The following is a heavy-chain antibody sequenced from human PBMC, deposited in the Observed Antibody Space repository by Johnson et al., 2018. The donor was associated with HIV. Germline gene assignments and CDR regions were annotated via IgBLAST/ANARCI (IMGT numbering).Heavy chain of an antibody. D-gene: IGHD4-11*01. Sequence: VQLVESGGGLVQRGGSLRLSCAASGFTVSSNYMSWVRQAPGKGLEWVSVIYSGGRTYYADSVKGRFTISRDNSKNTLYLQMNSLRVEDTAMYYCARDPTTVITMAFDIWGQGTMVTVSS. V-gene: IGHV3-66*01. CDR1: GFTVSSNY. CDR3: ARDPTTVITMAFDI. CDR2: IYSGGRT. J-gene: IGHJ3*02.